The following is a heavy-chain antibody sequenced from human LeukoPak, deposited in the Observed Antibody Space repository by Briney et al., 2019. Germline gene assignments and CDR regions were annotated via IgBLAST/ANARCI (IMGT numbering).Heavy chain of an antibody. J-gene: IGHJ6*02. CDR1: GDTFSTYD. CDR2: MNPNSGNT. D-gene: IGHD3-10*01. V-gene: IGHV1-8*01. CDR3: ARGGTMVRGVSALGRYGMDV. Sequence: ASVKVSCKASGDTFSTYDMNWVRQATGQGLEYMGWMNPNSGNTGYAQKFQGRVTMTRDTAITTAYMELSNLRSDDTAVYYCARGGTMVRGVSALGRYGMDVWGQGTTVTVSS.